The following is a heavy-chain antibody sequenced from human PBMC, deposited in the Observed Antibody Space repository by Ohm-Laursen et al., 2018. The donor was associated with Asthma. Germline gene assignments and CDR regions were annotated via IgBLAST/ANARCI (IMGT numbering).Heavy chain of an antibody. V-gene: IGHV1-18*01. CDR1: GYSVTSYA. J-gene: IGHJ4*02. CDR3: ARDVVDRFDD. D-gene: IGHD2-21*01. CDR2: IYIANT. Sequence: SSVKVSCKISGYSVTSYAFSWVRQAPGQRPEWMGWIYIANTNYAPKFRDRVTMTTDTSTNTLYMELRRLKSDDTAVYYCARDVVDRFDDWGQGSLVIVSS.